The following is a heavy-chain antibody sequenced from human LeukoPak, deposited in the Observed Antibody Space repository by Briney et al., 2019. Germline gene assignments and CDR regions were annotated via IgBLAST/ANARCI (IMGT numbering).Heavy chain of an antibody. D-gene: IGHD2-2*01. CDR1: GGSFSGYY. Sequence: PSETLSLTCAVYGGSFSGYYWSWIRQPPGKGLEWIGEINHSGSTNYNPSLKSRVTISVDTSKNQFSLKLSSVTAADTAVYYCARGPYWCSSTSCRYNWFDPWGQGTLVTVSS. V-gene: IGHV4-34*01. CDR3: ARGPYWCSSTSCRYNWFDP. CDR2: INHSGST. J-gene: IGHJ5*02.